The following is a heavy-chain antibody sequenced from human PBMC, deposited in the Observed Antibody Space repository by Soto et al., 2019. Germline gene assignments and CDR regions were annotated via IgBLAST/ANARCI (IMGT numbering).Heavy chain of an antibody. D-gene: IGHD6-13*01. V-gene: IGHV3-15*01. CDR1: GFTFSNAW. J-gene: IGHJ4*02. CDR2: IKSKTDGGTT. CDR3: TTDIYSSSWYDY. Sequence: GSLRLSCAASGFTFSNAWMSWVRQAPGKGLEWVGRIKSKTDGGTTDYAAPVKGRFTISRDDSKNTLYLQMNSLKTEDTAVYYCTTDIYSSSWYDYWGQGTLVTVSS.